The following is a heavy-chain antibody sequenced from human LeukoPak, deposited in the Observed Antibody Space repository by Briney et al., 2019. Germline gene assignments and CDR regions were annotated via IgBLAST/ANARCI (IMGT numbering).Heavy chain of an antibody. CDR1: GFTFSSHW. CDR3: ARDRASSAGDYFDY. V-gene: IGHV3-7*01. D-gene: IGHD6-19*01. Sequence: PGGSLRLSCAASGFTFSSHWMSWVRQAPGKGLEWVANIKQDGSEKNYVDSVKGRFTISRDNAKNSLYLQMNSLTAGDTAVYYCARDRASSAGDYFDYWGQGTLVTVSS. CDR2: IKQDGSEK. J-gene: IGHJ4*02.